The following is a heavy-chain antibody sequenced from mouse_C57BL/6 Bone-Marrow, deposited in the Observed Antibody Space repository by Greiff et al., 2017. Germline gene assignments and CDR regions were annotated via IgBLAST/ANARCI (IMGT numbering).Heavy chain of an antibody. J-gene: IGHJ4*01. Sequence: VMLVESGPGLVQPSQSLSITCTVSGFSLTSYGVHWVRQSPGKGLEWLGVIWSGGSTDYNAAFISRLSIRKDNSKSHVFFKMNSLQANDTAIYYCARKGPLYYDYDGSYAMDYWGQGTSVTVSS. CDR1: GFSLTSYG. V-gene: IGHV2-2*02. CDR2: IWSGGST. D-gene: IGHD2-4*01. CDR3: ARKGPLYYDYDGSYAMDY.